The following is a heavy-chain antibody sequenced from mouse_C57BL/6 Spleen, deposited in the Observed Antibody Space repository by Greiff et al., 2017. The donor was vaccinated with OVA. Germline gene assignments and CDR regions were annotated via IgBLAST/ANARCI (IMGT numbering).Heavy chain of an antibody. J-gene: IGHJ2*01. CDR2: IDPSDSYT. CDR3: ARNYGSSRYFDY. Sequence: QVHVKQPGAELVRPGTSVKLSCKASGYTFTSYWMHWVKQRPGQGLEWIGVIDPSDSYTNYNQKFKGKATLTVDTSSSTAYMQLSSLTSEDSAVYYCARNYGSSRYFDYWGQGTTLTVSS. CDR1: GYTFTSYW. V-gene: IGHV1-59*01. D-gene: IGHD1-1*01.